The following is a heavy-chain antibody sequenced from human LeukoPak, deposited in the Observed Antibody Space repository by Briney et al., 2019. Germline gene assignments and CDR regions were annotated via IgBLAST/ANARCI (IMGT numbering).Heavy chain of an antibody. V-gene: IGHV4-59*01. Sequence: PSETLSLTSSVSGGSISSYYWSWIRQPPGKGLEWIGYIYYSGSTNYNPSLKSRVTISVDTSKNQFSLKLSSVTAADTAVYYCARHYSSGWYEGWYYWGQGILVTVSS. CDR3: ARHYSSGWYEGWYY. CDR2: IYYSGST. J-gene: IGHJ4*02. CDR1: GGSISSYY. D-gene: IGHD6-19*01.